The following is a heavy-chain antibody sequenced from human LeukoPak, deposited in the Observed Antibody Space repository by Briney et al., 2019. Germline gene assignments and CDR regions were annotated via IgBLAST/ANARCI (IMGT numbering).Heavy chain of an antibody. CDR2: IRYDGTNK. CDR3: ASGRMVRGVTISYYFDY. D-gene: IGHD3-10*01. J-gene: IGHJ4*02. Sequence: PGGCLRLSCAASGFTFRSYGMHWVRQAASKGLEWVAIIRYDGTNKYYADSVKGRFTISRDNSKNTLYLQMNSLRVEDTAVYYCASGRMVRGVTISYYFDYWGQGTLVTVPS. V-gene: IGHV3-33*01. CDR1: GFTFRSYG.